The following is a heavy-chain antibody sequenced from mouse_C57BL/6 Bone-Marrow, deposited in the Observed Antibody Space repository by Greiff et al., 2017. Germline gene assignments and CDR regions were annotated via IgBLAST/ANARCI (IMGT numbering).Heavy chain of an antibody. J-gene: IGHJ3*01. V-gene: IGHV1-81*01. CDR1: GYTFTSYG. CDR2: MYPRSGNT. Sequence: VQLQQSGAELARPGASVKLSCKASGYTFTSYGISWVKQRNGQGLEWIGEMYPRSGNTYYNEKFKGKATLTADKSSSTAYMELRSLTSEDSAVYFCAREGLGGFAYWGQGTLVTVSA. CDR3: AREGLGGFAY. D-gene: IGHD3-1*01.